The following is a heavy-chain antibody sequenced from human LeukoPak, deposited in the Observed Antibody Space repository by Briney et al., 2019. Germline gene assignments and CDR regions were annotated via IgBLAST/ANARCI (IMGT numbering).Heavy chain of an antibody. CDR1: GFTFSTYS. V-gene: IGHV3-48*04. J-gene: IGHJ3*01. D-gene: IGHD2-2*01. Sequence: QPGGSLRLSCAASGFTFSTYSMNRVRQAPGKGLEWVSYITRSSSTIYYADSVKGRFTISRDNAKNSLFLQMNSLRAEDTAVYYCARPRYCSSISCYFHAFDVWGQGTMVTVSS. CDR2: ITRSSSTI. CDR3: ARPRYCSSISCYFHAFDV.